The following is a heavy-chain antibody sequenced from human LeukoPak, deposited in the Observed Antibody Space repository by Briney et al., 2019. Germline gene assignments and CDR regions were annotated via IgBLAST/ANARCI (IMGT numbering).Heavy chain of an antibody. CDR1: GFTFSSYA. J-gene: IGHJ4*02. Sequence: GGSLRLSCAASGFTFSSYAMSWVRQAPGKGLEWVSGISGSGGSTFYADSVKGRFTISRDNSKSTLFLQMNSLRAEDTAVYYCARGILYPAFYFDYWGQGTLVSVSS. CDR2: ISGSGGST. CDR3: ARGILYPAFYFDY. V-gene: IGHV3-23*01. D-gene: IGHD3-3*02.